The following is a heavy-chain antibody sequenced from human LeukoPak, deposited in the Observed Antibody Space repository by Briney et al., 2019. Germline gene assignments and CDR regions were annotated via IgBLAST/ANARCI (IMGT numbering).Heavy chain of an antibody. Sequence: GGSLRLSCAASGFTFSSYAMSWVRQAPGKGLEWVPAISGSGGSTYYADSVKGRFTISRDNSKNTLYLQMNSLRAEDTAVYYCAKDSNVLRYFDWLLYTFYFDYWGQGTLVTVSS. CDR2: ISGSGGST. CDR3: AKDSNVLRYFDWLLYTFYFDY. J-gene: IGHJ4*02. V-gene: IGHV3-23*01. D-gene: IGHD3-9*01. CDR1: GFTFSSYA.